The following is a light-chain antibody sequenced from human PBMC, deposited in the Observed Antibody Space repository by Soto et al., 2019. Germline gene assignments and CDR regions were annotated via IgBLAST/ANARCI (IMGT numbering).Light chain of an antibody. V-gene: IGLV2-14*03. J-gene: IGLJ1*01. CDR3: SSYTTRNTEV. CDR2: DVT. Sequence: QSDLTQPASVSGSPGQSITISCIGTSSDVGAFNYVSWYQHHPGKAPKLIIYDVTDRPSGVSTRFSASKSGNTASLTISGLQAEDEADYYCSSYTTRNTEVFGTGTKLTVL. CDR1: SSDVGAFNY.